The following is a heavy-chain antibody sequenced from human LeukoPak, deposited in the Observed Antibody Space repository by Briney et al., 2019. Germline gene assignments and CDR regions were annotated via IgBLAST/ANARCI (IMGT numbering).Heavy chain of an antibody. Sequence: SETLSLTCAVYGGSFSGYNWSWIRQPPGKGLEWIGEINHSGSTNYNPSLKSRVTISVDTSKNQFSLKLSSVTAADTAVYYCARIVFGELLSGRYYYYGMDVWGKGTTVTVSS. CDR1: GGSFSGYN. D-gene: IGHD3-10*02. CDR3: ARIVFGELLSGRYYYYGMDV. CDR2: INHSGST. J-gene: IGHJ6*04. V-gene: IGHV4-34*01.